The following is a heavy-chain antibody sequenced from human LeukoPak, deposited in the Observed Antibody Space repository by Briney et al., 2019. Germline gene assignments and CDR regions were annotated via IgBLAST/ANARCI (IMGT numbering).Heavy chain of an antibody. CDR2: IYTSGST. Sequence: SQTLSLTCTVSGGSISSGSYYWSCIRQPAGKGLECIGRIYTSGSTNYNPSLKSRVTISVDTSKNQFSLKLSSVTAADTAVYYCARDRVLGYCSGGSCVDGMDVWGQGTTVTVSS. CDR1: GGSISSGSYY. J-gene: IGHJ6*02. V-gene: IGHV4-61*02. D-gene: IGHD2-15*01. CDR3: ARDRVLGYCSGGSCVDGMDV.